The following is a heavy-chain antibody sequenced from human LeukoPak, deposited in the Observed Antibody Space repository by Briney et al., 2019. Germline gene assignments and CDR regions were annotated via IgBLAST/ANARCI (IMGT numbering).Heavy chain of an antibody. D-gene: IGHD2/OR15-2a*01. CDR3: ARENRAFDY. CDR1: GGSISSYY. CDR2: IYYSGST. V-gene: IGHV4-59*01. J-gene: IGHJ4*02. Sequence: SEALSLTCTVSGGSISSYYWSWIRQPPGKGLEWIGYIYYSGSTNYNPSLKSRVTISVDTSKNQFSLKLSSVTAADTAVYYCARENRAFDYWGQGTLVTVSS.